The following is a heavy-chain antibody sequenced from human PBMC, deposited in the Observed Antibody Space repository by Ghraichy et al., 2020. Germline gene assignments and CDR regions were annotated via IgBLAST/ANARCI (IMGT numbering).Heavy chain of an antibody. Sequence: GGSLRLSCAASGFTFSAYWMTWVRQAPGKGLEWLAYIRQDGSERYYLDSVKGRFTISRDNAKESLYLQMNSLRAEDTAVYYCARVVNYGSGDYPNPPPRYFDHWSQGTLVTVS. V-gene: IGHV3-7*01. CDR1: GFTFSAYW. CDR3: ARVVNYGSGDYPNPPPRYFDH. D-gene: IGHD3-10*01. J-gene: IGHJ4*02. CDR2: IRQDGSER.